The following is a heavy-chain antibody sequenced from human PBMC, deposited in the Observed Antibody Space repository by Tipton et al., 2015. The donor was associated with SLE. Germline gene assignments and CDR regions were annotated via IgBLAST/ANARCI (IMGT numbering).Heavy chain of an antibody. J-gene: IGHJ4*02. D-gene: IGHD1-14*01. CDR2: ISSSSNSI. Sequence: SLRLSCAASGFTFSSYEMNWVRQAPGKGLEWLSYISSSSNSIYHADSVKGRFSISRDNAKNSLYLQMNNLRAEDTAVYYCAKEGGGNRFDYWGQGTLVTVSS. CDR1: GFTFSSYE. V-gene: IGHV3-48*03. CDR3: AKEGGGNRFDY.